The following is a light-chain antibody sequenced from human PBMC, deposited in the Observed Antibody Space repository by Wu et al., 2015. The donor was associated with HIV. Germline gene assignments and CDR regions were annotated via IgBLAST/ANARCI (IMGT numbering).Light chain of an antibody. CDR3: QQYGSSPGT. J-gene: IGKJ3*01. Sequence: EIVLTQSPGTLSLSPGERATLSCRASQSVSSSYLAWYQQKPGQAPRLLIYGASSRATGIPDRFSGSGSGTDFTLTISRLEPEDFAVYYCQQYGSSPGTFGPGT. CDR1: QSVSSSY. V-gene: IGKV3-20*01. CDR2: GAS.